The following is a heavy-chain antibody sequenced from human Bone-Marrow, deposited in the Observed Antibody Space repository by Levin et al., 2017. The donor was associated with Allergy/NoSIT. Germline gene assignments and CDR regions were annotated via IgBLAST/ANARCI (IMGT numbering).Heavy chain of an antibody. V-gene: IGHV1-69*10. D-gene: IGHD6-13*01. CDR1: GGTFSSYA. Sequence: ASVKVSCKASGGTFSSYAFSWVRQAPGQGLEWMGGIIPTLDRANYAQKFQDRVTITADEFTNTAYMELSSLRSDDTALYYCATTPLALAGHSHFCMDVWGQGTTVIVSS. CDR2: IIPTLDRA. CDR3: ATTPLALAGHSHFCMDV. J-gene: IGHJ6*02.